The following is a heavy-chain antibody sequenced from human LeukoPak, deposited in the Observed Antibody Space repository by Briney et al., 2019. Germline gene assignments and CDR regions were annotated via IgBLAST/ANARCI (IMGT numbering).Heavy chain of an antibody. Sequence: ETLSLTCAVHDYALTNHFWIWIRQPPGKGLEWIGEILHTGRTHYNPSFESRVTISLDTSKNQFFLNLTSVTAADTAVYYCARGPAAVHPWGQGTLVTVSS. CDR2: ILHTGRT. J-gene: IGHJ5*02. CDR1: DYALTNHF. V-gene: IGHV4-34*12. CDR3: ARGPAAVHP. D-gene: IGHD6-13*01.